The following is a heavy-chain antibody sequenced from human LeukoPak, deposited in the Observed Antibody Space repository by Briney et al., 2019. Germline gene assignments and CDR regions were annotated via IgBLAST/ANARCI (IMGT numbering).Heavy chain of an antibody. CDR3: ARESMTWPTDGMDV. CDR1: GYSISIDYY. CDR2: IYYSGST. D-gene: IGHD2/OR15-2a*01. V-gene: IGHV4-38-2*02. J-gene: IGHJ6*02. Sequence: SETLSLTCTVSGYSISIDYYWGWIRQSPGKGLEWIGYIYYSGSTYYNPSLKSRVTISVDTSKNQFSLKLSSVTAADTAVYYCARESMTWPTDGMDVWGQGTTVTVSS.